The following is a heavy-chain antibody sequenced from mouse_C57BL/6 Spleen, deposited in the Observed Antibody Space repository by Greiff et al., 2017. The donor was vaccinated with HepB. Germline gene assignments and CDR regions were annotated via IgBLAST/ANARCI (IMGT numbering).Heavy chain of an antibody. D-gene: IGHD1-1*01. V-gene: IGHV14-2*01. CDR3: ARDYGSSHWYFDV. J-gene: IGHJ1*03. CDR1: GFNIKDYY. CDR2: IDPEDGET. Sequence: EVKLEESGAELVKPGASVKLSCTASGFNIKDYYMHWVKQRTEQGLEWIGRIDPEDGETKYAPKFQGKATITADTSSNTAYLQLSSLTSEDTAVYYCARDYGSSHWYFDVWGTGTTVTVSS.